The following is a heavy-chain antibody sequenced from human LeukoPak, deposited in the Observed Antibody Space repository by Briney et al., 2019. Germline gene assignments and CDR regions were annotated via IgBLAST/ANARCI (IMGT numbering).Heavy chain of an antibody. Sequence: SETLSHTCAVYGGSFSGYYWSWIRQPPGKGLEWIGEINHSGSTNYNPSLKSRVTILVDTSKNQFSLKLSSVTAADTAVYYCARNVDIVASTGGYYFDYWGQGTLVTVSS. D-gene: IGHD5-12*01. CDR2: INHSGST. CDR3: ARNVDIVASTGGYYFDY. CDR1: GGSFSGYY. J-gene: IGHJ4*02. V-gene: IGHV4-34*01.